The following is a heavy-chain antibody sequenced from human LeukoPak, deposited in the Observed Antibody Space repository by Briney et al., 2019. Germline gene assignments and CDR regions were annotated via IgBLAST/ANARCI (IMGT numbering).Heavy chain of an antibody. Sequence: PGGTLRLFCAASGFTFSDAWMIWVRQAPGKGLEWVGRIKSRADGGTPDYAAPVAGRFTISRDDSNGTLFLQMNSLTTEDTAVYYCATQVLLDAFDIWGQGTMVIVSS. CDR3: ATQVLLDAFDI. J-gene: IGHJ3*02. CDR1: GFTFSDAW. CDR2: IKSRADGGTP. D-gene: IGHD3-10*01. V-gene: IGHV3-15*01.